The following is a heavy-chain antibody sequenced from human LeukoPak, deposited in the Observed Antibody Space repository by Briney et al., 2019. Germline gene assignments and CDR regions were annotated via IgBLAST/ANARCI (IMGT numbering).Heavy chain of an antibody. CDR1: GFTFSSYA. Sequence: GGSLRLSCAASGFTFSSYAMHWVRQAPGKGLEYVSAISSNGGSTYYANSVKGRFTISRDNSKNTLYLQMGSLRAKDMAVYYCARGMYSSGEYDYWGQGTLVTVSS. CDR2: ISSNGGST. J-gene: IGHJ4*02. D-gene: IGHD6-19*01. V-gene: IGHV3-64*01. CDR3: ARGMYSSGEYDY.